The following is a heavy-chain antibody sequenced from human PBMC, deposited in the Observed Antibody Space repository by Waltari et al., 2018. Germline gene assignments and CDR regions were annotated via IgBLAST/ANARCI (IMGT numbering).Heavy chain of an antibody. CDR2: ISSSSSYI. D-gene: IGHD1-26*01. V-gene: IGHV3-21*01. J-gene: IGHJ6*02. Sequence: EVQLVESGGGLVKPGGSLRLSCSASGFTFSSYSMNWFRQAPGKGLEWVSSISSSSSYIYYAVSVKGRFTISRDNAKNSLYLQMNSLRAEDTAVYYCARLDDSGPSGMDVWGQGTTVTVSS. CDR3: ARLDDSGPSGMDV. CDR1: GFTFSSYS.